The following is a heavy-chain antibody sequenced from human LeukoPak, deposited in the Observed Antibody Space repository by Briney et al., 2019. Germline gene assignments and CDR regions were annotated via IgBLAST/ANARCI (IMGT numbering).Heavy chain of an antibody. CDR2: ISAYNGNT. D-gene: IGHD3-3*01. CDR3: ARGRNGASYYDFWSGYYLSFWFDP. J-gene: IGHJ5*02. Sequence: GASVKVSCKASGYTFTSYGISWVRQAPGRGLEWMGWISAYNGNTNYAQKLQGRVTMTTDTSTSTAYTELSSLRSEDTAVYYCARGRNGASYYDFWSGYYLSFWFDPWGQGTLVTVSS. CDR1: GYTFTSYG. V-gene: IGHV1-18*01.